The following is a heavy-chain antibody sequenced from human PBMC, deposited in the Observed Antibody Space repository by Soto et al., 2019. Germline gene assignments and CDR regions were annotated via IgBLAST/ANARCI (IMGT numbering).Heavy chain of an antibody. CDR2: ISFDGSNK. Sequence: QVQLVESGGGVVQPGRSLRLSCAASGFTFSSYAMHWVRQAPGKGLEWVAFISFDGSNKYYADSVKDRFTVSRDNSKNTLYVQMNSMRAEDTAMYYCGRDRRFGNDYNVGFDYWGQGTLVTVSS. J-gene: IGHJ4*02. CDR3: GRDRRFGNDYNVGFDY. V-gene: IGHV3-30-3*01. CDR1: GFTFSSYA. D-gene: IGHD4-4*01.